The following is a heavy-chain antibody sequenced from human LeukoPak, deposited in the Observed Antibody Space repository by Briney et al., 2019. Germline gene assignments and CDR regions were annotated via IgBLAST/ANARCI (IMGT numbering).Heavy chain of an antibody. J-gene: IGHJ6*03. CDR1: GYTFTSYG. Sequence: ASVKVSCKASGYTFTSYGISWVRQAPGQGLEWMGWISAYNGNTNYAQKLQGRVTMTTDTSTSTAYMELRSLRSDDTAVHYCARVTYSSSWYVNYYYYMDVWGKGTTVTVSS. V-gene: IGHV1-18*01. CDR2: ISAYNGNT. D-gene: IGHD6-13*01. CDR3: ARVTYSSSWYVNYYYYMDV.